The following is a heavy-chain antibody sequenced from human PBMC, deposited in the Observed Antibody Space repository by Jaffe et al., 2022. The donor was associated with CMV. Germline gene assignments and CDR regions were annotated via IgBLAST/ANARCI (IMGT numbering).Heavy chain of an antibody. D-gene: IGHD2-2*02. CDR2: ISWNSGSI. CDR1: GFTFDDYA. CDR3: AKGGYCSSTSCYSSGTPFDY. Sequence: EVQLVESGGGLVQPGRSLRLSCAASGFTFDDYAMHWVRQAPGKGLEWVSGISWNSGSIGYADSVKGRFTISRDNAKNSLYLQMNSLRAEDTALYYCAKGGYCSSTSCYSSGTPFDYWGQGTLVTVSS. J-gene: IGHJ4*02. V-gene: IGHV3-9*01.